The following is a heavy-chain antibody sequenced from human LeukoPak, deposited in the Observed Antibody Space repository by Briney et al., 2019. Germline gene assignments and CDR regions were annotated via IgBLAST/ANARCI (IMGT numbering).Heavy chain of an antibody. J-gene: IGHJ5*02. Sequence: GRSLRLSCAASGFTFSSYGMHWVRQAPGKGLEWVAVISYDGSNKYYADSVKGRFTISRDNSKNTLYLQMNSLRAEDMAVYYCAKRVLGSGWSVWFDPWGQGTLVTVSS. D-gene: IGHD6-19*01. CDR2: ISYDGSNK. CDR1: GFTFSSYG. V-gene: IGHV3-30*18. CDR3: AKRVLGSGWSVWFDP.